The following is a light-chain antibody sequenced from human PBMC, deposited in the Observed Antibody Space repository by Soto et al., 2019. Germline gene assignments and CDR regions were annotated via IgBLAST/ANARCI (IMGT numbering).Light chain of an antibody. CDR2: EVS. J-gene: IGLJ3*02. CDR3: TSYSRYRVLV. CDR1: SSDIGGYKY. V-gene: IGLV2-14*01. Sequence: QSALTQPASVSGSLGQSITISCTGTSSDIGGYKYVSWYQQHPGKAPKLIIFEVSNQPSGVSDRFSGSNSGNTASLTISGLQAEDEADYYCTSYSRYRVLVFGGGTKLTVL.